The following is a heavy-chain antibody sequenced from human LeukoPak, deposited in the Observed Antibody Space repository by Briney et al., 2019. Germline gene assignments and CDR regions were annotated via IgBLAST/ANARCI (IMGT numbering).Heavy chain of an antibody. CDR1: GFTFSDYS. V-gene: IGHV3-21*01. Sequence: HPGGSLRLSCAASGFTFSDYSLTWVRQAPGKGPEWVSSISSTSSYIYYADSLKGRFTISRDNAKNSLYLQMNSLRAEDTAVYYCARTVTAGIYRGGYYFDYWGQGALVTVSS. CDR2: ISSTSSYI. D-gene: IGHD6-13*01. J-gene: IGHJ4*02. CDR3: ARTVTAGIYRGGYYFDY.